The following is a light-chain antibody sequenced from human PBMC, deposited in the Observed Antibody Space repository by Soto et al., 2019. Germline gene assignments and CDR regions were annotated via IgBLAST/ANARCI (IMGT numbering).Light chain of an antibody. CDR2: RAS. J-gene: IGKJ1*01. CDR3: QQYSYWRT. Sequence: IVMTQSPATLSVSPGERATFSCRASQNIYSNIAWYQQRPGQAPRLLIYRASSRATGVPARFSGSGSGTEFTLTISSLQSEDFAVYYCQQYSYWRTFGQGTKVDIK. V-gene: IGKV3-15*01. CDR1: QNIYSN.